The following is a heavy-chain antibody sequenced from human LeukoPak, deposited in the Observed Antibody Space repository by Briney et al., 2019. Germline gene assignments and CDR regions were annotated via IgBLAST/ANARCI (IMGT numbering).Heavy chain of an antibody. CDR3: AKDEGSSGPYNWFDP. CDR1: GFTLRDAA. J-gene: IGHJ5*02. Sequence: GGSLTLSCAASGFTLRDAAMTWVRQAPGKGLEWVSLISSSGANAYYADSVKGRFTIYRDNSKNTLYVQMNSLRAEDTAVYYCAKDEGSSGPYNWFDPWGQGTLVTVSS. V-gene: IGHV3-23*01. D-gene: IGHD6-19*01. CDR2: ISSSGANA.